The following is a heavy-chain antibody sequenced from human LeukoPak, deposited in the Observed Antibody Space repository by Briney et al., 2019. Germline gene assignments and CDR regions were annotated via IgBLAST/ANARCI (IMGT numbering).Heavy chain of an antibody. CDR3: AKVPDTAMPC. V-gene: IGHV3-15*01. CDR2: IKSKTYGGTT. J-gene: IGHJ4*02. D-gene: IGHD5-18*01. CDR1: GFTVSSNY. Sequence: PGGSLRLSCAASGFTVSSNYMSWVRQAPGKGLEWVGRIKSKTYGGTTDYAAPVKGRFTISRDDSKNTLYLQMNSLRAEDTAVYYCAKVPDTAMPCWGQGTLVTVSS.